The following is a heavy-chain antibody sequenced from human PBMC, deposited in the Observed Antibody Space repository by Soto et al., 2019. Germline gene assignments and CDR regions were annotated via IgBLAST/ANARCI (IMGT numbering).Heavy chain of an antibody. CDR1: GYTFTSYG. D-gene: IGHD4-17*01. V-gene: IGHV1-18*01. Sequence: QVQLVQSGAEVKKPGASVKVSCKASGYTFTSYGISWVRQAPGQGLEWMGWISAYNVNTNYAQKRQGRVTRTTDTSTRTAYMGLSRLRAEAAYVYDCAGVGGTALTNWFDPWGQGTLVTVSS. CDR2: ISAYNVNT. CDR3: AGVGGTALTNWFDP. J-gene: IGHJ5*02.